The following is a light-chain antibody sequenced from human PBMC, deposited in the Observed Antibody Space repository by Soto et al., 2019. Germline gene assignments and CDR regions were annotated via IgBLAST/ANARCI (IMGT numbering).Light chain of an antibody. CDR2: AAS. V-gene: IGKV1-27*01. J-gene: IGKJ1*01. CDR3: QNYNSAPRT. Sequence: DIQMTQSPSSLSASIGDRATISCRASQGISNYLAWYQQKPGKVPKLLIYAASTPHSGVPSRFSGRGSGTDFTLTIGSLQPEDVATYYCQNYNSAPRTFGQGTKVEIK. CDR1: QGISNY.